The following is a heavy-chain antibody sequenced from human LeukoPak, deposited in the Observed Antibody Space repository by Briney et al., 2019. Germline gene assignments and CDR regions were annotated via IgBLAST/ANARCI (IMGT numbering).Heavy chain of an antibody. CDR3: ASLGYCSSTSCQGVAFDI. CDR2: ISSSSSYI. D-gene: IGHD2-2*01. Sequence: GGSLRLSCAASGFTFSSHSMNWVRQAPGKGLEWVSSISSSSSYIYYADSVKGRFTISRDNAKNSLYLQMNSLRAEDTAVYYCASLGYCSSTSCQGVAFDIWGQGTMVTVSS. CDR1: GFTFSSHS. J-gene: IGHJ3*02. V-gene: IGHV3-21*01.